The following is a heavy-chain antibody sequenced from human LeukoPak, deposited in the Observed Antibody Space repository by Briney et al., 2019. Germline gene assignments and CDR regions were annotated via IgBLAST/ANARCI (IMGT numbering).Heavy chain of an antibody. CDR2: IYHSGST. D-gene: IGHD3-22*01. Sequence: SGTLSLTCAVSGGSISSSNWWSWVRQPPGKGLEWIGEIYHSGSTNYNPSLKSRVTISVDKSKNQFSLKLSSVTAADTAVYYCARAPPYYYDSSGRYWGQGTLVTVSS. CDR3: ARAPPYYYDSSGRY. J-gene: IGHJ4*02. CDR1: GGSISSSNW. V-gene: IGHV4-4*02.